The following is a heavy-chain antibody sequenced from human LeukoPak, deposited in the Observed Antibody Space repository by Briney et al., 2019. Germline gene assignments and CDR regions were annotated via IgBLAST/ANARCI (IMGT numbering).Heavy chain of an antibody. CDR3: ARDRGSAYDAFDI. J-gene: IGHJ3*02. Sequence: ASVKVSCKASGYTFTSYYMHWVRQAPGQGLEWMGIINPSGGSTSYAQKFQGRVTMTRDMSKSTVYMELSSLRSEDTAVYYCARDRGSAYDAFDIWGQGTMVTVSS. CDR1: GYTFTSYY. D-gene: IGHD3-10*01. CDR2: INPSGGST. V-gene: IGHV1-46*01.